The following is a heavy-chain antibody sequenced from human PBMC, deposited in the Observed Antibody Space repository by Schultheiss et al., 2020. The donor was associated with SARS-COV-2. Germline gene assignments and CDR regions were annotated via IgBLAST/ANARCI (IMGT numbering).Heavy chain of an antibody. CDR2: INPNSGGT. V-gene: IGHV1-2*04. CDR1: GYTFTSYG. J-gene: IGHJ6*02. D-gene: IGHD5-12*01. Sequence: ASVKVSCKASGYTFTSYGISWVRQAPGQGLEWMGWINPNSGGTNYAQKFQGWVTMTRDTSISTAYMELSRLRSDDTAVYYCARGSGYDSDYYYGMDVWGQGTTVTVSS. CDR3: ARGSGYDSDYYYGMDV.